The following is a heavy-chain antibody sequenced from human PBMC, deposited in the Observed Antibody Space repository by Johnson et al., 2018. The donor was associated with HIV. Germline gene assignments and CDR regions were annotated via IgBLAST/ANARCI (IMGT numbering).Heavy chain of an antibody. J-gene: IGHJ3*02. V-gene: IGHV3-30*02. Sequence: QVQLVESGGGVVQPGGSLRLSCAASGFTFSSYGMHWVRQAPGKGLEWVAFIRYDGSNKYYADSVKGRFTISRDNSKNTLYLQMNSLRAEETAVYYCARAHYGSGSLDIWGQGTMVTVSS. CDR3: ARAHYGSGSLDI. CDR2: IRYDGSNK. D-gene: IGHD3-10*01. CDR1: GFTFSSYG.